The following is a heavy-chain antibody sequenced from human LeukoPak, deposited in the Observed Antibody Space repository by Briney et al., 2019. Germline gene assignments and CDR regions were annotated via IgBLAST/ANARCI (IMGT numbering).Heavy chain of an antibody. Sequence: PGGSLRLSCAASGFTFSSYSMNWVRQAPGKGLEWVSSISSSSSYIYYADSVKGRFTISRDNAKNSLYLQMNSLRAEDTAVYYCARDIAILTGYRYCYYGMDVWGQGTTVTVSS. V-gene: IGHV3-21*01. J-gene: IGHJ6*02. CDR3: ARDIAILTGYRYCYYGMDV. CDR2: ISSSSSYI. CDR1: GFTFSSYS. D-gene: IGHD3-9*01.